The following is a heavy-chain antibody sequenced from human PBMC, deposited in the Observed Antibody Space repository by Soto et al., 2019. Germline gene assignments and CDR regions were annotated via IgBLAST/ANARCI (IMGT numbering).Heavy chain of an antibody. D-gene: IGHD3-10*01. CDR2: IYNDGTYS. CDR3: TRGPRPISTGTGAY. J-gene: IGHJ4*02. Sequence: PGGTLRLSCAASGFIFKMYWMHWVRQSPGKGQVWISRIYNDGTYSDYADSVRGRFTISRDNVNDTLYLQMNNLRAEDSGLYYCTRGPRPISTGTGAYWGQGTQVTVSS. CDR1: GFIFKMYW. V-gene: IGHV3-74*01.